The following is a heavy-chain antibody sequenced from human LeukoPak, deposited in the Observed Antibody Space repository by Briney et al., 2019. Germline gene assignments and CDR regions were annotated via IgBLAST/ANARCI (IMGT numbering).Heavy chain of an antibody. CDR2: ISGSGGST. CDR3: AKTGYSSSWYYFDY. J-gene: IGHJ4*02. CDR1: GFSVSTQY. V-gene: IGHV3-23*01. D-gene: IGHD6-13*01. Sequence: PGGSLRLSCAACGFSVSTQYMSWLRQAPGKGLEWVSAISGSGGSTYYADSVKGRFTISRDNSKNTLYLQMNSLRAEDTAVYYCAKTGYSSSWYYFDYWGQGTLVTVSS.